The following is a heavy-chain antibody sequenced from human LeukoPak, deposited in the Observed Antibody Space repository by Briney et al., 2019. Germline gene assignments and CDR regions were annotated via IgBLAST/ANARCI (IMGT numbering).Heavy chain of an antibody. V-gene: IGHV1-2*02. CDR1: GYTFTGYY. CDR2: INPSSGDT. J-gene: IGHJ3*02. CDR3: SRVNLFCNSSSCSDASDI. D-gene: IGHD2-2*01. Sequence: ASVKVSCKASGYTFTGYYMHWVRQAPGQGLEWMGWINPSSGDTNYAQKFQGRVTMTRDTSISTAYMELSRLRSDDTALYYCSRVNLFCNSSSCSDASDIWGQGTMVTVSS.